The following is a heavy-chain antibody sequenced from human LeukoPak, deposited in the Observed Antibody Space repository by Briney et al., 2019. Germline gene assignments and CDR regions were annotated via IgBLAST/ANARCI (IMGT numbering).Heavy chain of an antibody. CDR1: GGSISSYY. V-gene: IGHV4-59*08. CDR2: IYYSGST. CDR3: ARRRRLGYSYYYGMDV. J-gene: IGHJ6*02. Sequence: SETLSLTCTVSGGSISSYYWSWIRQPPEKGLEWIGYIYYSGSTNYNPSLKSRVTISVDTSKNQFSLKLSSVTAADTAVYYCARRRRLGYSYYYGMDVWGQGTTVTVSS.